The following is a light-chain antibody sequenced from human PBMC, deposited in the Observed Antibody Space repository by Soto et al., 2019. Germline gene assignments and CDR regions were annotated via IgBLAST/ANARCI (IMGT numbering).Light chain of an antibody. Sequence: QAVVTQPPSASGTPGQTIAISCAGGSSNIGSHTVNWYQLLPGTAPRLLIYSNTQRPSGVPDRFSGSKSGTSASLAISGLQSEYEGDYYCAAWDDSLNGVVFGGGTKLTVL. V-gene: IGLV1-44*01. CDR2: SNT. CDR3: AAWDDSLNGVV. J-gene: IGLJ2*01. CDR1: SSNIGSHT.